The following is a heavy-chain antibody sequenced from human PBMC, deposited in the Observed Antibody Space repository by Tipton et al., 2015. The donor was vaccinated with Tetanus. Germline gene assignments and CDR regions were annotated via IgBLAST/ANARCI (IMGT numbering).Heavy chain of an antibody. V-gene: IGHV3-11*04. CDR3: AREQSGSYAVFDY. CDR2: ITGGGTST. J-gene: IGHJ4*02. Sequence: QLVQSGGGVVMPGGSLRLSCAASGFTFSNNYMSWIRQAPGKGLEWSSYITGGGTSTFYADSVRGRFTISRDNAKKSLFLQMNSLRDEDTAVYYCAREQSGSYAVFDYWGQGALVTVSS. D-gene: IGHD3-16*01. CDR1: GFTFSNNY.